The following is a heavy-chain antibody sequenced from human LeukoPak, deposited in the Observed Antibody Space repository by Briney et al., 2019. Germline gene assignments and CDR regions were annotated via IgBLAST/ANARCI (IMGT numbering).Heavy chain of an antibody. CDR1: GFTFSSYA. Sequence: GGSLRLSCAASGFTFSSYAVSWVRQAPGKGLEWVSAISGSGGSKYYADSVKGRFTISRDNSKNTLYLQMNSLRAEDTAVYYCAKSVMITFGGVIGAFDIWGQGTMVTVSS. CDR3: AKSVMITFGGVIGAFDI. V-gene: IGHV3-23*01. J-gene: IGHJ3*02. CDR2: ISGSGGSK. D-gene: IGHD3-16*02.